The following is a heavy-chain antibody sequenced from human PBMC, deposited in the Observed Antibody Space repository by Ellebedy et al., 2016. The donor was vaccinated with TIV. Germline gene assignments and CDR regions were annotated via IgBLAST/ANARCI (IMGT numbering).Heavy chain of an antibody. Sequence: PGGSLRLSCTDSGFTVSSYWMQWVRQAPGKGLEWVANIKQDGSEKYYVDSVKGRFTISRDNAKNSLYLQMNSLRAEDTAVYYCARVYDSIDYWGQGTLVTVSS. CDR2: IKQDGSEK. D-gene: IGHD3-22*01. V-gene: IGHV3-7*01. J-gene: IGHJ4*02. CDR3: ARVYDSIDY. CDR1: GFTVSSYW.